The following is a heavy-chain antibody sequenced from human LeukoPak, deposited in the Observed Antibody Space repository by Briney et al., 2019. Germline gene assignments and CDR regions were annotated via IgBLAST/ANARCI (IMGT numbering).Heavy chain of an antibody. Sequence: SETLSLTCTASGGSISSYYWSWIRQPAGKGLEWIGRIYTSGSTNYNPSLKSRVTMSVDTSKNQFSLKLSSVTAADTAVYYGARGTNLRYFDWLWNDAFDIWGQGTMVTVSS. V-gene: IGHV4-4*07. CDR3: ARGTNLRYFDWLWNDAFDI. CDR2: IYTSGST. D-gene: IGHD3-9*01. J-gene: IGHJ3*02. CDR1: GGSISSYY.